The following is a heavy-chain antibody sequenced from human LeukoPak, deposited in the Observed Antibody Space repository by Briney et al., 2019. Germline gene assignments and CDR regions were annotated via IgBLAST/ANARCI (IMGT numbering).Heavy chain of an antibody. CDR2: IYYSGST. Sequence: SETLPLTCTVSGGSISRYYWSWIRQPPGKGLEWIGYIYYSGSTNYNPSLKSRVTISVDTSKNQFSLKLSSVTAADTAVYYCARFYRYRSSWSYFDYWGQGTLVTVSS. V-gene: IGHV4-59*01. D-gene: IGHD6-13*01. CDR1: GGSISRYY. CDR3: ARFYRYRSSWSYFDY. J-gene: IGHJ4*02.